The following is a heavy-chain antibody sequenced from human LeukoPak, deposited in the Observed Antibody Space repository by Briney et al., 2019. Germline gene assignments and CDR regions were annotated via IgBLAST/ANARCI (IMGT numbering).Heavy chain of an antibody. CDR3: ARSSRFPDY. CDR2: LNSDGSST. CDR1: GFTLSSYR. Sequence: PGGSLRLSCAASGFTLSSYRMHWVRQAPGKGLVWVSRLNSDGSSTNYADSVKGRFTVSRDNAKNTLYLQMNSLRAEDTAVYYCARSSRFPDYSGQGTLVTVSS. J-gene: IGHJ4*02. D-gene: IGHD6-19*01. V-gene: IGHV3-74*01.